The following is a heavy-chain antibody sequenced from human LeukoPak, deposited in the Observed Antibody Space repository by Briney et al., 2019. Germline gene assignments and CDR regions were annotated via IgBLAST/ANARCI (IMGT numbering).Heavy chain of an antibody. CDR1: GYSFTSYW. V-gene: IGHV5-51*01. CDR2: IYPGDSDT. D-gene: IGHD3-10*01. Sequence: GESLKISCKGSGYSFTSYWIGWVRQMPGKGLEWMGIIYPGDSDTRYSPSFQGQVTISADKSISTAYLQWSSLKASDTAMYYCAREAFGEFHPLNAEDAFDIWGQGTMVTVSS. J-gene: IGHJ3*02. CDR3: AREAFGEFHPLNAEDAFDI.